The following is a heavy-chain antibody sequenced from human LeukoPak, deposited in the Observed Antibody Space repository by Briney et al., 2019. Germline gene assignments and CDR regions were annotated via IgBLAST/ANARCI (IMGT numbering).Heavy chain of an antibody. CDR2: ISSSSYI. CDR3: ARDLYCSSTSCTDAFDI. V-gene: IGHV3-21*01. Sequence: GGSLRLSCAASGFTFSSYSMNWVRQAPGKGLEWVSSISSSSYIYYADSVKGRFTISRDNAKNSLYLQMNSLRAEDTAVYYCARDLYCSSTSCTDAFDIWGQGTMVTASS. CDR1: GFTFSSYS. J-gene: IGHJ3*02. D-gene: IGHD2-2*01.